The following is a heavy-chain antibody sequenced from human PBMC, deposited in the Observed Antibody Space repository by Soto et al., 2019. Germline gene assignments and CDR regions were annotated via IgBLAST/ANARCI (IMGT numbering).Heavy chain of an antibody. Sequence: PWETMSLTCSVSDDSMNTYHCGWLRQPPGKGLEWIGYIYYNWSTTYNPSLKSRVTISIDTSKSQFSLKLKSVTATDTAVYYCARDGLDRSGSYYDGMDVWGQGTTVT. CDR3: ARDGLDRSGSYYDGMDV. CDR1: DDSMNTYH. V-gene: IGHV4-59*01. CDR2: IYYNWST. D-gene: IGHD3-22*01. J-gene: IGHJ6*02.